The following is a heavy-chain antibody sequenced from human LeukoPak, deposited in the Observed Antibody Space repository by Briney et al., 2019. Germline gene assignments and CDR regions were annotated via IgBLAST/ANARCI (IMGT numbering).Heavy chain of an antibody. D-gene: IGHD3-22*01. CDR3: ARVPEAYYYDSSGNPSDWYFDL. CDR2: IYYSGST. Sequence: PSETLSLTCTVSGGSISSGDYYWSWIRQPPGKGLEWIGYIYYSGSTYYNPSLKSRVTISVDTSKNQFSLKLSSVTAADTAVYYCARVPEAYYYDSSGNPSDWYFDLWGRGTLVTVSS. V-gene: IGHV4-30-4*02. J-gene: IGHJ2*01. CDR1: GGSISSGDYY.